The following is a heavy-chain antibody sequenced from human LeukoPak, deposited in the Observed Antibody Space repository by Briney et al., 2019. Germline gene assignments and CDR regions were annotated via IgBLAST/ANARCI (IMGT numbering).Heavy chain of an antibody. V-gene: IGHV3-23*01. D-gene: IGHD2-2*01. CDR2: IRDSGGST. CDR3: ARYCISTSCYAPDSYYGMDV. Sequence: GGSLRLSCVASGFTFSNYAMRWVRQAPGKGLEWVSAIRDSGGSTFYSDSVKGRFTVSRDNSKHALYLQMDTLRAEDTAIYYCARYCISTSCYAPDSYYGMDVWGRGTTVTVSS. J-gene: IGHJ6*02. CDR1: GFTFSNYA.